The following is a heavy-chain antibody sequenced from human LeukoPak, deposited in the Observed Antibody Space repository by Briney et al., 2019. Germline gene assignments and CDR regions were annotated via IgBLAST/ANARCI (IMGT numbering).Heavy chain of an antibody. D-gene: IGHD4/OR15-4a*01. J-gene: IGHJ5*02. CDR1: GFVFSNTD. CDR2: ISYDGSKR. V-gene: IGHV3-30*18. Sequence: GSLSLSCAVSGFVFSNTDMYWVRQAPGKGPDWVAFISYDGSKRYYGDSVRGRFTISRDNSRNTVYLQMNSLRPEDTAVYYCAKESPDYGDQWGGYSWFDPWGQGTPVTVSS. CDR3: AKESPDYGDQWGGYSWFDP.